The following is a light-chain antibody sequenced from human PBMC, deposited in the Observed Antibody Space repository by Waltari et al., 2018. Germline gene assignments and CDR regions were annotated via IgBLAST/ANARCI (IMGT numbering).Light chain of an antibody. CDR1: SSDVGGYDY. J-gene: IGLJ7*01. CDR3: SSYAGSNNAV. CDR2: EVS. Sequence: QSALTQPPSASGSPGQSITISCTGTSSDVGGYDYVSWYQQHPGKAPKLMIYEVSKRPAGVPVRFAGSKDGNTASLTVSGLQAEDEADYYGSSYAGSNNAVFGGGTHLTVL. V-gene: IGLV2-8*01.